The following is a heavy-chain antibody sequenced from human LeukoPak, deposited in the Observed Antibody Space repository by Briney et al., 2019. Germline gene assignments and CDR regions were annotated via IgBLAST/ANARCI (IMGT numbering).Heavy chain of an antibody. CDR3: ASTSGYCSSTSCYYWYFDL. D-gene: IGHD2-2*01. J-gene: IGHJ2*01. CDR2: IYTSGST. Sequence: SETLSLTCTVSGGSISSYYWSWIRQPAGKGLEWIGRIYTSGSTNYNPSLKSRVTMSVDTSKNQFSLKLSSVTAADTAVYYCASTSGYCSSTSCYYWYFDLWGRGTLVTVSS. CDR1: GGSISSYY. V-gene: IGHV4-4*07.